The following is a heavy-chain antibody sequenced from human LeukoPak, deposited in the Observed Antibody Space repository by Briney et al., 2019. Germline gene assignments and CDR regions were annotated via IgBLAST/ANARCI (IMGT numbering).Heavy chain of an antibody. CDR1: GGSISSSSYY. CDR2: IYYSGST. D-gene: IGHD5-24*01. Sequence: SETLSLTCTVSGGSISSSSYYWGWIRQPPGKGLEWIGSIYYSGSTYYNPSLKSRVTISVDTSKNQFSLKLSSVTAADTAVYYCARHRGLHHLDYWGQGTLVTVSS. CDR3: ARHRGLHHLDY. V-gene: IGHV4-39*01. J-gene: IGHJ4*02.